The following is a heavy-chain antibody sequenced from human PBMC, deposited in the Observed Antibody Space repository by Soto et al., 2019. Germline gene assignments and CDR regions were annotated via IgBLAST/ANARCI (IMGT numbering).Heavy chain of an antibody. Sequence: QVHLQESGPGLVKPSETLSLTCTVSGGYISSYYWSWIRQPPGKGLEWIGYIYYSGSTNYNPSLKSRVTISVDTSKNQLSLKLSSVTAADTAVYYCARRYGYSFDYWGQGTLVTVSS. CDR1: GGYISSYY. CDR2: IYYSGST. CDR3: ARRYGYSFDY. D-gene: IGHD5-18*01. J-gene: IGHJ4*02. V-gene: IGHV4-59*08.